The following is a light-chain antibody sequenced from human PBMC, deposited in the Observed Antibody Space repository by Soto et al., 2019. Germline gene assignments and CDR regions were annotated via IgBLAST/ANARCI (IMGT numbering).Light chain of an antibody. CDR2: AAA. Sequence: PLTKSQPSLFASVGARVTITCRASQGISSYLNWYQQKPGKAPKRLIYAAASLQSGVPSRFGGNGSETDFTLNISSLQPEDFTTYSCQQSSSTTWTFGQGTKV. CDR3: QQSSSTTWT. CDR1: QGISSY. V-gene: IGKV1-39*01. J-gene: IGKJ1*01.